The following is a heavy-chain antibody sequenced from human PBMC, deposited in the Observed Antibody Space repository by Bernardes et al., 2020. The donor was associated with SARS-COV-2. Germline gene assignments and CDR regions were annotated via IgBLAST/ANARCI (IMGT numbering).Heavy chain of an antibody. V-gene: IGHV3-9*01. J-gene: IGHJ6*02. CDR3: AKDKVGANVGWGLDV. D-gene: IGHD1-26*01. CDR1: GFTFSDYA. CDR2: IDWNSGRT. Sequence: GGSLRLSCAASGFTFSDYAMHWVRQVPGKGLEWVAHIDWNSGRTGYAGSVKGRFTITRDNAKNTIYLQMESLRVEDTALYYCAKDKVGANVGWGLDVWGQRTMVTVSS.